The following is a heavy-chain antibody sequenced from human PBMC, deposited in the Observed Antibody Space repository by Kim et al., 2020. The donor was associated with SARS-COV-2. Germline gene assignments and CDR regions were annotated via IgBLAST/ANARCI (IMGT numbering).Heavy chain of an antibody. V-gene: IGHV3-33*01. D-gene: IGHD6-13*01. CDR3: ARMESSWGYYYYGMDV. CDR2: IWYDGSNK. CDR1: GFTFSSYG. Sequence: GGSLRLSCAASGFTFSSYGMHWVRQAPGKGLEWVAVIWYDGSNKYYADSVKGRFTISRDNSKNTLYLQMNSLRAEDTAVYYCARMESSWGYYYYGMDVWGQGTTVTVSS. J-gene: IGHJ6*02.